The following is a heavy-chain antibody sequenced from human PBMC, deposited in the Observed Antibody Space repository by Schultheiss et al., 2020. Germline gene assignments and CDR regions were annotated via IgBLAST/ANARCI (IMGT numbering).Heavy chain of an antibody. Sequence: GGSLRLSCTASGFTFGDYAMSWVRQAPGKGLEWVGFIRSKAYGGTTEYAASVKGRFTISRDDSKSIAYLQMNSLKTEDTAVYYCTREGITIFGVVIRDYYYGMDVWGKGTTVTGS. CDR2: IRSKAYGGTT. CDR3: TREGITIFGVVIRDYYYGMDV. D-gene: IGHD3-3*01. CDR1: GFTFGDYA. J-gene: IGHJ6*04. V-gene: IGHV3-49*04.